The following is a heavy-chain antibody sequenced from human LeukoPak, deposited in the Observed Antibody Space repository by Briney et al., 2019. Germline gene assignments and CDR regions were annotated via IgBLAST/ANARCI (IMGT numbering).Heavy chain of an antibody. D-gene: IGHD6-13*01. J-gene: IGHJ4*02. CDR3: ARQIASAGTAGFDF. Sequence: ASETLCLTCTVSGGSISSSSYYWGWIRQPPGKGLEWIGSIYYSGSTYYNPSLKSRVTMSVDTSKNQFSLRLRSVTAADTAVYYCARQIASAGTAGFDFWGQGALVTVSS. CDR2: IYYSGST. V-gene: IGHV4-39*07. CDR1: GGSISSSSYY.